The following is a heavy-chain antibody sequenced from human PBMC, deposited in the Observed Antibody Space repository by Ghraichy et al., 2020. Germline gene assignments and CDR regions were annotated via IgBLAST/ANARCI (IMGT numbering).Heavy chain of an antibody. CDR1: GGTFSSYA. CDR2: IIPIFGTA. CDR3: ARVQRQLHAYRSYYFDY. V-gene: IGHV1-69*13. Sequence: SVKVSCKASGGTFSSYAISWVRQAPGQGLEWMGGIIPIFGTANYAQKFQGRVTITADESTSTAYMELSSLRSEDTAVYYCARVQRQLHAYRSYYFDYWGQGTLVTVSS. D-gene: IGHD5-18*01. J-gene: IGHJ4*02.